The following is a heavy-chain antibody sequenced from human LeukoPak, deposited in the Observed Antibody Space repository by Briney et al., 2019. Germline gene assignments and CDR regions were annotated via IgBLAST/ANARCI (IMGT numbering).Heavy chain of an antibody. J-gene: IGHJ4*02. D-gene: IGHD6-13*01. CDR1: GGSFSGYY. V-gene: IGHV4-34*01. CDR3: ARGKVEDGSSWYDY. CDR2: INHSGST. Sequence: SETLSLTCAVYGGSFSGYYWTWIRQPPGKGLEWIGEINHSGSTKYNSSVKSRVTISVDTSKKEFFPELSSVTAADTAMYYCARGKVEDGSSWYDYWGQGTLVTVSS.